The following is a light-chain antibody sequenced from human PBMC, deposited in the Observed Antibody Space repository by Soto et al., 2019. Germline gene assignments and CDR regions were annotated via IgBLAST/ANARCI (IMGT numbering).Light chain of an antibody. CDR3: QQRSDWPPLT. V-gene: IGKV3-11*01. CDR2: DAS. J-gene: IGKJ5*01. Sequence: EIVLTQSPATLSLSPGERATLFCRASQSVSSYLAWYQQKPGQAPRLLIYDASNRATGIPARFSGSGSGTDFTLPISSLDPEDFAVYYCQQRSDWPPLTFGQGTRLEIK. CDR1: QSVSSY.